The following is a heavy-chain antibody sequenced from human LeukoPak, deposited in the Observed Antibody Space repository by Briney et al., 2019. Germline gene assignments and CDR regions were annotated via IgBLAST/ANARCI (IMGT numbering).Heavy chain of an antibody. CDR3: ARDVGGSLDY. J-gene: IGHJ4*02. CDR1: GFTFSTYW. Sequence: GGSLRPSCAASGFTFSTYWMAWVRQAPGKELEWVANIKGDESAKHQADSVKGRFTISRDNAQNSVYLQMTSLRGEDTAVYYCARDVGGSLDYWGQGTLVTVSS. D-gene: IGHD1-26*01. CDR2: IKGDESAK. V-gene: IGHV3-7*01.